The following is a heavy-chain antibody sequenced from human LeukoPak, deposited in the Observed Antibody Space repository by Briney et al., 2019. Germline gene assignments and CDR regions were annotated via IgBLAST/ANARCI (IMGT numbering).Heavy chain of an antibody. J-gene: IGHJ4*02. CDR2: ISAYNGNT. CDR3: ARDGGFSMVRGRDY. CDR1: VWILPHYG. Sequence: ASVKVSFMASVWILPHYGISWVRQAPAQGLEWMGWISAYNGNTNYAQKLQGRVTMTTDTSTSTAYMELRSLRSDDTAVYYCARDGGFSMVRGRDYWGQGTPVTVSS. V-gene: IGHV1-18*01. D-gene: IGHD3-10*01.